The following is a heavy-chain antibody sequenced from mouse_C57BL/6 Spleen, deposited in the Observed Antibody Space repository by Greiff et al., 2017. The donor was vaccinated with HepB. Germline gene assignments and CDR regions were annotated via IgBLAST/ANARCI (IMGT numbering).Heavy chain of an antibody. CDR1: GYNFTSYT. CDR3: ARPGSLYWYFDV. V-gene: IGHV1-4*01. CDR2: INPSSGYT. J-gene: IGHJ1*03. Sequence: QVQLQQSGAELARPGASVKMSCKASGYNFTSYTMHWVKQRPGQGLEWIGYINPSSGYTKYNQKFKDKATLTADKSSSTAYMQLSSLTSEDSAVYYCARPGSLYWYFDVWGTGTTVTVSS. D-gene: IGHD1-1*01.